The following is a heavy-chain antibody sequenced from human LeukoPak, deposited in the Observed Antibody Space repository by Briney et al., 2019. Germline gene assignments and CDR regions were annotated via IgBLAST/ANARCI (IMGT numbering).Heavy chain of an antibody. CDR2: INHSGST. CDR1: GGSFSGYY. J-gene: IGHJ4*02. Sequence: SETLSLICAVYGGSFSGYYWSWIRQPPGKGLEWIGEINHSGSTNYNPSLKSRVTISVDTSKNQFSLKLSSVTAADTAVYYCARGRGVTYPRRPFDYWGQGTLVTVSS. CDR3: ARGRGVTYPRRPFDY. D-gene: IGHD2-21*02. V-gene: IGHV4-34*01.